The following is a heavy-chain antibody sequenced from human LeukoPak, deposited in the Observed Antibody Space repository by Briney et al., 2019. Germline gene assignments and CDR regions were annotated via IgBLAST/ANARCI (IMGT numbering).Heavy chain of an antibody. Sequence: SETLSLTCAVYGGSFSGFHWNWIRQPPGKGLEWIGYIYYSGSTNYNPSLKSRVTISVDTSKNQFSLKLSSVTTADTAVYYCARGSDSDYYFDYWGQGTLVTVSS. V-gene: IGHV4-59*01. D-gene: IGHD3-22*01. J-gene: IGHJ4*02. CDR2: IYYSGST. CDR1: GGSFSGFH. CDR3: ARGSDSDYYFDY.